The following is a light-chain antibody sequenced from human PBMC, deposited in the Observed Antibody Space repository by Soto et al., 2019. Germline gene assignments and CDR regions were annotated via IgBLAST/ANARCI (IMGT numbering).Light chain of an antibody. J-gene: IGLJ2*01. Sequence: QSVLTQSPSASTSLGASVKLTCTLSSGHSSYAIAWHQQQPEKRPRYLMKLDYDGSHTKGDAIPDRFSGSSSGAERYLTISRLQSEDEADYYCQTWGTGIHVVFGGGTKVTVL. CDR1: SGHSSYA. V-gene: IGLV4-69*01. CDR2: LDYDGSH. CDR3: QTWGTGIHVV.